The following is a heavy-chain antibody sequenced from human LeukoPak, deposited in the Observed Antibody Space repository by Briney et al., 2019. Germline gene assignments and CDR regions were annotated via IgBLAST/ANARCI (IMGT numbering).Heavy chain of an antibody. J-gene: IGHJ4*02. CDR1: GFTFSSYA. Sequence: GGSLRLSCAASGFTFSSYAMSWVRQAPGKGLEWVSAISGSGGSTYYADSVKGRFTISRDNSKNTLYLQMNSLRAEDTAVYYCARAITLAGTFYWGQGTLVTVSS. V-gene: IGHV3-23*01. D-gene: IGHD6-19*01. CDR2: ISGSGGST. CDR3: ARAITLAGTFY.